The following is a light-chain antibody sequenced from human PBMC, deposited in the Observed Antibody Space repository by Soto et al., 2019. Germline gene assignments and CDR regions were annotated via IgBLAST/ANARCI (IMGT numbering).Light chain of an antibody. CDR2: DVS. CDR1: SSDVGGYNY. J-gene: IGLJ2*01. Sequence: QSALTQPASVSGSPGQSITISCTGTSSDVGGYNYVSWYQQHPGKAPKLMIYDVSNRPSGVSNRFSGSKSGNTASLTISGRQAADEDAYYCSSYTSSSPLVVFGGGTKLTVL. V-gene: IGLV2-14*01. CDR3: SSYTSSSPLVV.